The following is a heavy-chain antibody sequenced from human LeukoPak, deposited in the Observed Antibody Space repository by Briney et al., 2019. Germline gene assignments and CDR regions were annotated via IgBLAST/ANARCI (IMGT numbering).Heavy chain of an antibody. V-gene: IGHV3-48*03. CDR3: ARDRSSYYMDV. J-gene: IGHJ6*03. D-gene: IGHD6-6*01. Sequence: GGSLRLSCAASGFTFSSYGMNWVRQAPGKGLEWVSYISSSGSTIYYADSVKGRFTISRDNAKNSLYLQMNSLRAEDTAVYYCARDRSSYYMDVWGKGTTVTVSS. CDR2: ISSSGSTI. CDR1: GFTFSSYG.